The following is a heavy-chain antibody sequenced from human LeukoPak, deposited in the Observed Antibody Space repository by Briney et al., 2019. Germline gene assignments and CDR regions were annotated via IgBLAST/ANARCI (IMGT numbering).Heavy chain of an antibody. J-gene: IGHJ5*02. CDR2: INHSGST. Sequence: SETLSLTCAVYGGSFSGYYWSWIRQPPGKGLEWIGEINHSGSTNYNPSLKSRVTISVDTSKNQFSLKLSSVTAADTAVYYCARQGSSWYNWFDPWGQGTLVTVSS. D-gene: IGHD6-13*01. V-gene: IGHV4-34*01. CDR1: GGSFSGYY. CDR3: ARQGSSWYNWFDP.